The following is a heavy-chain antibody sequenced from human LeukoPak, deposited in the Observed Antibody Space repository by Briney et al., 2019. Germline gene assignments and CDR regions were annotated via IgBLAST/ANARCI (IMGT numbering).Heavy chain of an antibody. CDR1: GFTFSSYA. CDR2: ISYDGSNK. V-gene: IGHV3-30-3*01. Sequence: GGSLRLSCAASGFTFSSYAMHWARQAPGKGLEWVAVISYDGSNKYYADSVKGRFTISRDNSKNTLYLQMNSLRAEDTAVYYCAXXXXXXXYNWFDPWGQGTLV. J-gene: IGHJ5*02. CDR3: AXXXXXXXYNWFDP.